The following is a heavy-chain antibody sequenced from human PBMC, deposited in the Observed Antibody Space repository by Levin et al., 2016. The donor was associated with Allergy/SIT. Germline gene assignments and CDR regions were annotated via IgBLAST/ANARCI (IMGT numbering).Heavy chain of an antibody. D-gene: IGHD3-16*02. V-gene: IGHV2-26*01. CDR3: ARVQNDYVWGNYRFYYYGMDV. Sequence: WIRQPPGKALEWLAHIFSIDEKSYNTFLRSRLAISKDTSKSQVVLTMTNMDPVDTGTYYCARVQNDYVWGNYRFYYYGMDVWGQGTTVTVSS. J-gene: IGHJ6*02. CDR2: IFSIDEK.